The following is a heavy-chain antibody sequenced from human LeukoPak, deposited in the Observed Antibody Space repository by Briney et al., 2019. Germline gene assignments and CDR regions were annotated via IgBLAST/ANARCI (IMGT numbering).Heavy chain of an antibody. Sequence: SETLSLTCTVSGDSISSFYWSWIRQPPGKGLEWIGYIYYSGSTDYNPSLKSRVTISADTSKNQFSLKVSSVTAADTAVYYCARGGVMLDYWGQGTLVTVSS. CDR1: GDSISSFY. CDR3: ARGGVMLDY. J-gene: IGHJ4*02. CDR2: IYYSGST. V-gene: IGHV4-59*01. D-gene: IGHD2-8*01.